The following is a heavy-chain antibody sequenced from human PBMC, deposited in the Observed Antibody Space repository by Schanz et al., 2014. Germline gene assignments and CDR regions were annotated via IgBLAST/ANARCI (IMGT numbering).Heavy chain of an antibody. D-gene: IGHD6-6*01. V-gene: IGHV1-2*02. CDR2: INPNSGAT. J-gene: IGHJ2*01. CDR1: GYTFTVYY. Sequence: QVQLVQSGAEVKKPGASVKVSCKASGYTFTVYYMYWVRQAPGQGLEWLGWINPNSGATSSAQKFQGRVTMTRDTSSSTAYMELSRLRSDDTAVYYCARAGQDFEYSSLSPIWYFDLWGRGTLVTVSS. CDR3: ARAGQDFEYSSLSPIWYFDL.